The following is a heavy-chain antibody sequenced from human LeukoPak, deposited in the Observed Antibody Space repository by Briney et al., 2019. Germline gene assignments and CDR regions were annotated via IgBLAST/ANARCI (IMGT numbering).Heavy chain of an antibody. Sequence: GGSLRLSCAASGLTFSSYGMHWVRQAPGKGLEWVAVIWYDGSNKYYADSVKGRFTISGDNSKNTLYLQMNSLRAEDTAVYYCARFRGVAGTSPFDYWGQGTLVTVSS. CDR3: ARFRGVAGTSPFDY. D-gene: IGHD6-19*01. CDR1: GLTFSSYG. CDR2: IWYDGSNK. J-gene: IGHJ4*02. V-gene: IGHV3-33*01.